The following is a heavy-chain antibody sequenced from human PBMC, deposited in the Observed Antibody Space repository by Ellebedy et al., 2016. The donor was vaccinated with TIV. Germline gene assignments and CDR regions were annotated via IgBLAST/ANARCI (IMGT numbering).Heavy chain of an antibody. Sequence: GESLKISCAASGFTFRIDAMSWVRQAPGKGLEWVSTISGTGYTTYYADSVKGRFTISRDNSQNTLYLQINSLKAEDTAVYYCAKRAEDVVVVPAAEYDYWGQGTLVTVSS. CDR2: ISGTGYTT. D-gene: IGHD2-2*01. CDR1: GFTFRIDA. CDR3: AKRAEDVVVVPAAEYDY. V-gene: IGHV3-23*01. J-gene: IGHJ4*02.